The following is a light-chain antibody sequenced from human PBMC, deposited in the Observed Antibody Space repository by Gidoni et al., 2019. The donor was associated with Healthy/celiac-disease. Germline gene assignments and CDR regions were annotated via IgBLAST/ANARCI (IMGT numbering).Light chain of an antibody. CDR2: AAS. J-gene: IGKJ1*01. CDR1: QSISSY. CDR3: QHSCSTPRT. Sequence: DIKLTQPPSPLSASVGDRVTITCRASQSISSYLNWYQQKPEKAPKLLICAASCLQRRVASRLSGSGTGTDFTLAITSLQREVVATYYCQHSCSTPRTFGQGTKVEIK. V-gene: IGKV1-39*01.